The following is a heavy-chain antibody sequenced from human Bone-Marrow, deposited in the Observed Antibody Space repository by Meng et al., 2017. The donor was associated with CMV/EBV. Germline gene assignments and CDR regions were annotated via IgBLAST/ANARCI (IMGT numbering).Heavy chain of an antibody. J-gene: IGHJ4*02. CDR1: GFTVSSNY. V-gene: IGHV3-53*01. D-gene: IGHD3-3*01. Sequence: GGSLRLSCAASGFTVSSNYMSWVRQAPGKGLEWVSVIYSGGSTYYADSVKGRFTISRDNSKNTLYLQMNSLRAEDTAVYYCARDMYDFWSGYAYWGQGTLVTVSS. CDR3: ARDMYDFWSGYAY. CDR2: IYSGGST.